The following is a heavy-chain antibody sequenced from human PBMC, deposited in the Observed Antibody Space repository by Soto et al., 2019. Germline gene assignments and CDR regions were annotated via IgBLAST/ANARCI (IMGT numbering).Heavy chain of an antibody. V-gene: IGHV4-39*01. J-gene: IGHJ4*02. CDR3: ARQRTTVATQAYFDH. CDR1: SGSISSSSYY. D-gene: IGHD2-21*02. CDR2: IYYSGRT. Sequence: SETLSLTCIVSSGSISSSSYYWGWIRQPPGKGLEWIGSIYYSGRTYYNPSFKSRVTISIDTSKNQFSLKLSSVTATDTAVYYCARQRTTVATQAYFDHWGQGAMVTVYS.